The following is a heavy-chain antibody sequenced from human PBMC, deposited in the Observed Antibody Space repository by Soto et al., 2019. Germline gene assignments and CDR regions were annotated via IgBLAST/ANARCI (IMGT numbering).Heavy chain of an antibody. J-gene: IGHJ4*02. D-gene: IGHD4-17*01. Sequence: SETLSLTCSVSGGAIGTDYWNWIRQPPGKGLEWIGYIYYSGNTNYNPSLQSRVNISLDMSKRQFSLRLRSVTAADTAVYYCARAVTSFDLWGQGALVTVSS. V-gene: IGHV4-59*01. CDR1: GGAIGTDY. CDR3: ARAVTSFDL. CDR2: IYYSGNT.